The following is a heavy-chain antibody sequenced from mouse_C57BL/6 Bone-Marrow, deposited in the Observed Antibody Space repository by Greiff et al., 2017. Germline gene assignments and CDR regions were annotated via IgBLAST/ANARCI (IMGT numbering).Heavy chain of an antibody. V-gene: IGHV5-9*01. CDR2: ISGGGGNT. CDR1: GFTFSSYT. Sequence: EAKLVESGGGLVKPGGSLKLSCAASGFTFSSYTMSWVRQTPEKRLQWVAAISGGGGNTYYPDSVKGRFTISRDNDKNILYLQMSTLRSEDTALYYCSRQVTTVLATKYFDVWGTGTTVTVSS. CDR3: SRQVTTVLATKYFDV. D-gene: IGHD1-1*01. J-gene: IGHJ1*03.